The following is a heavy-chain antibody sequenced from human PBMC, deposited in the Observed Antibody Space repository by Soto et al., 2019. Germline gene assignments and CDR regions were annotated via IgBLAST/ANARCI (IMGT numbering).Heavy chain of an antibody. J-gene: IGHJ6*02. CDR2: ISYDGTTN. D-gene: IGHD2-2*01. Sequence: SCAASGFTFRSYGMHWVRQAPGKGLEWVAVISYDGTTNNYADSVKGRFTISRDNSKNTLYLQMNSLRAEDTAVYYCAKNRDFDDIVVVPTTIVYYNYGMDVWGQGTTVTVSS. V-gene: IGHV3-30*18. CDR1: GFTFRSYG. CDR3: AKNRDFDDIVVVPTTIVYYNYGMDV.